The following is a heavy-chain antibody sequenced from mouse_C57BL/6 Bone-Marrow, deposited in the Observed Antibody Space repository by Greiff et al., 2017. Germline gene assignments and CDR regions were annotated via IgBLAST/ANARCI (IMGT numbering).Heavy chain of an antibody. J-gene: IGHJ4*01. V-gene: IGHV1-64*01. CDR2: MHPNGGSP. Sequence: QVQLQQPGAELVKPGASVKLSCKASGYTFTNYWMHWVKQRPGQGLEWIGMMHPNGGSPDYNEKFKSEATLSVDKSSRTAYMELSSLTSEDSAVYYCARSYDYTDYTMGYWGQGTSDTVSS. CDR3: ARSYDYTDYTMGY. CDR1: GYTFTNYW. D-gene: IGHD2-4*01.